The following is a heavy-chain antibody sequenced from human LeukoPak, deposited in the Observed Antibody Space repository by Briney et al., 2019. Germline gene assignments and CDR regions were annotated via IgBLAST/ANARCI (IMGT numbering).Heavy chain of an antibody. Sequence: PGGSLRLSCAASGFTFASYAMSWVRQAPGKGLEWVSAISGSGGSTYYADSVKGRFTISRDNSKNTLYLQMNGLRAEDTAVYYCAKDQGIVATINVFDYWGQGTLVTVSS. CDR2: ISGSGGST. J-gene: IGHJ4*02. CDR1: GFTFASYA. CDR3: AKDQGIVATINVFDY. D-gene: IGHD5-12*01. V-gene: IGHV3-23*01.